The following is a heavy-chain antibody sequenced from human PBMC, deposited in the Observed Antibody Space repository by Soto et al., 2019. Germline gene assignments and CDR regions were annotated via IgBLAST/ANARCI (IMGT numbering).Heavy chain of an antibody. V-gene: IGHV3-7*03. Sequence: DVQLVESGGGLVQPGRSLRLSCAASGFKFSDYWMSWVSQAPGKGLAWVGNIKHDTSEAHYADSVKGRFTITRDNIKNFLFLQMNGLRSDDTSSYYCARDGLLFSGPYRPSRFDYWGRGTLVTVSS. CDR3: ARDGLLFSGPYRPSRFDY. D-gene: IGHD3-16*02. CDR2: IKHDTSEA. J-gene: IGHJ4*02. CDR1: GFKFSDYW.